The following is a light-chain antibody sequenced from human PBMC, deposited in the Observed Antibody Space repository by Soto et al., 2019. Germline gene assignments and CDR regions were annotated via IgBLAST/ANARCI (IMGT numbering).Light chain of an antibody. CDR1: QGITSW. J-gene: IGKJ4*01. CDR2: AAS. Sequence: DIQMTQSPSSVSASVGDRVTITCRASQGITSWLARYQQKPGRAPKLLIYAASSLQSGVPSRFSGSGSGTDFTLTISSLRPEDFATYYCQQTSSFPLTFGGGTKVDIK. CDR3: QQTSSFPLT. V-gene: IGKV1-12*01.